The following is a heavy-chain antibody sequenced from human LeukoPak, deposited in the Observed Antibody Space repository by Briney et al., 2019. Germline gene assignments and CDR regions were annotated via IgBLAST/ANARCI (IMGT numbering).Heavy chain of an antibody. CDR1: GFTVSSNY. J-gene: IGHJ4*02. V-gene: IGHV3-53*01. CDR3: AKATGRDLLFDY. D-gene: IGHD2-8*02. CDR2: IYSGGST. Sequence: PGGSLRLSCAASGFTVSSNYMSWVRQAPGKGLEWVSAIYSGGSTYYADSVKGRFTISRDNSKNTLYLQMNSLRAEATALYYCAKATGRDLLFDYWGQGTLVTVSS.